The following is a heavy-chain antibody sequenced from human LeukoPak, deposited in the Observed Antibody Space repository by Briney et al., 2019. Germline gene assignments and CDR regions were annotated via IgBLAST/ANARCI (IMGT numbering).Heavy chain of an antibody. V-gene: IGHV3-43*02. Sequence: GGSLRLSCAASGFTFXNXXXXXVXQAPGXXLXWXSLISGDGGSTDYADSVKGRFTVSRDNSKNSLYLQMNSLRTGDTALYFCARAARYFDWLPYFDSWGQGTLVTVSS. CDR3: ARAARYFDWLPYFDS. CDR1: GFTFXNXX. CDR2: ISGDGGST. D-gene: IGHD3-9*01. J-gene: IGHJ4*02.